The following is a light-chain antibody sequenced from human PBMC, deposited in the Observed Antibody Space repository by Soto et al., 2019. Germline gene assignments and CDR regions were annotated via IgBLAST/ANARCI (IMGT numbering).Light chain of an antibody. Sequence: EILIAQSAVPLSVSPGERVTLSCRASQSVSDNLGWYQQKPSQVPSLPIYGAFTRATGVPARFSGAGSGTEFTLTISSLQSEDFALYYCQQYNDWPLTFGQGTKVE. CDR1: QSVSDN. CDR3: QQYNDWPLT. CDR2: GAF. J-gene: IGKJ1*01. V-gene: IGKV3-15*01.